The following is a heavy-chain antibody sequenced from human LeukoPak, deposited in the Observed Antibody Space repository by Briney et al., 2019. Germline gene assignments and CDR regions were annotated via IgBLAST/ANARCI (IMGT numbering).Heavy chain of an antibody. CDR2: ISGSGGST. V-gene: IGHV3-23*01. J-gene: IGHJ4*02. Sequence: GGSLRLSCAASGFTFSSYAMSWVRQAPGKGLEWVSAISGSGGSTYYADSVKGRFTISRDNSKNTLCLQMNSLRAEDTAVYYCAKVLYDSSGYIDYWGQGTLVTVSS. CDR3: AKVLYDSSGYIDY. D-gene: IGHD3-22*01. CDR1: GFTFSSYA.